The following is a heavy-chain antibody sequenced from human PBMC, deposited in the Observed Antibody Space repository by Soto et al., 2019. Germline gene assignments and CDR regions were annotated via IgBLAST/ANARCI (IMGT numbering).Heavy chain of an antibody. V-gene: IGHV4-59*08. CDR1: GGSISSYY. Sequence: QVQLQESGPGLVKPSETLSLTCTVSGGSISSYYWSWIRQPPGKGLEWIGYIYYSGSTNYNPSLTSRVTLSVDTSKSQSSLKLSSVTAADTAVYYCAGRYGSGHDYWGQGTLVTVSS. CDR3: AGRYGSGHDY. CDR2: IYYSGST. J-gene: IGHJ4*02. D-gene: IGHD3-10*01.